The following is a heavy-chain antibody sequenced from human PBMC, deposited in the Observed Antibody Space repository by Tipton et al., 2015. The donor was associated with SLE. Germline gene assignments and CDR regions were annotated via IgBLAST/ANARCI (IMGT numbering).Heavy chain of an antibody. V-gene: IGHV4-34*01. CDR3: ARHHLSYSSPAARYFDL. Sequence: TLSLTCAVYGGSFSGYYWSWIRQPPGKGLEWIGEINPSGSTNYNPSLKSRVTISVDTSKNQFSLKLSSVTAADTAVYYCARHHLSYSSPAARYFDLWSRGTLVTVSS. CDR2: INPSGST. D-gene: IGHD6-13*01. J-gene: IGHJ2*01. CDR1: GGSFSGYY.